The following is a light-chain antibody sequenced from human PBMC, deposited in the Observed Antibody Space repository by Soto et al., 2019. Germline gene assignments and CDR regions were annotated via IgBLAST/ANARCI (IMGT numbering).Light chain of an antibody. J-gene: IGKJ2*01. CDR2: AAS. V-gene: IGKV1-39*01. CDR3: QQSYSTPQT. Sequence: DIQMTQSPSSLSASVGDRVTITCRASQSISSHLNWYQQKPGKAPKLLIYAASSLQSGVPSRFSGSGSGTDFTLTISSLQPEDFANYYCQQSYSTPQTFGQGTKLEIK. CDR1: QSISSH.